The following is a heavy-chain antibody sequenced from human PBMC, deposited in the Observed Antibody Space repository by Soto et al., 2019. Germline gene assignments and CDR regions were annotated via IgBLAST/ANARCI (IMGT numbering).Heavy chain of an antibody. CDR1: GGSISSSSYY. J-gene: IGHJ3*02. D-gene: IGHD3-10*01. V-gene: IGHV4-39*01. Sequence: SETLSLTCTVSGGSISSSSYYWGWIRQPPGKGLEWIGSIYYSGSTYYNPSLKSRVTISVDTSKNQFSLKLSSVTAADTAVYYCARHYRHYYGSGSYLIWGQGTMVTVSS. CDR3: ARHYRHYYGSGSYLI. CDR2: IYYSGST.